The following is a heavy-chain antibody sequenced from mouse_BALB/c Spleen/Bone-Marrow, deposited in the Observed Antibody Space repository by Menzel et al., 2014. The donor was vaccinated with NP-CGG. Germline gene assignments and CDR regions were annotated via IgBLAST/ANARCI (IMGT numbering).Heavy chain of an antibody. D-gene: IGHD2-4*01. V-gene: IGHV5-9-2*01. Sequence: EVKVEESGGGLVKSGGSLKLSCAASGFSFSNYGMSWLRQTPEKRLEWVATISGDGRYTFYSDSVKGRFTISRDNAKNNLYLRLSSLRSEDTALYYCARHAYYDQTEVSFVRWGQGTLVTVSA. J-gene: IGHJ3*01. CDR2: ISGDGRYT. CDR3: ARHAYYDQTEVSFVR. CDR1: GFSFSNYG.